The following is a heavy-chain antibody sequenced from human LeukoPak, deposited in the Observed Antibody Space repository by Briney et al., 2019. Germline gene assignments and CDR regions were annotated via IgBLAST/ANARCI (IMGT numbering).Heavy chain of an antibody. V-gene: IGHV4-39*07. J-gene: IGHJ4*02. Sequence: SDTLSLTCTVSGGSISSSNYYWRCIRQPPGKGLEWIGSIYYSGATFYNPSLKSRVTISVDTAKNQFSLKLSSVTAADTAVYYCARGGENYSDSSGYYSLDHWGQGTRVTVSS. CDR2: IYYSGAT. D-gene: IGHD3-22*01. CDR1: GGSISSSNYY. CDR3: ARGGENYSDSSGYYSLDH.